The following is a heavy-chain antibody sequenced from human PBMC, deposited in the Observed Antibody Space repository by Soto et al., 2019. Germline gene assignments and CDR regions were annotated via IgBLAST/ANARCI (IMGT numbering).Heavy chain of an antibody. D-gene: IGHD5-18*01. CDR3: AKDRGSLHTSIEYSFDY. Sequence: GGSLRLSCVVSEFTFDDYAMHWVRQAPGKGLEWVSGISWNGGDIGYADSVEGRFTISRDNAKSSLYLQMSNLRAEDTALYFCAKDRGSLHTSIEYSFDYWGQGTLVTVSS. V-gene: IGHV3-9*01. CDR1: EFTFDDYA. J-gene: IGHJ4*02. CDR2: ISWNGGDI.